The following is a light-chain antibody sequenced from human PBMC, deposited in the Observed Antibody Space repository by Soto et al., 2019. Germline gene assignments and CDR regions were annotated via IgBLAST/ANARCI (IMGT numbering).Light chain of an antibody. CDR2: DAS. V-gene: IGKV3-11*01. J-gene: IGKJ1*01. CDR1: QSVSSY. CDR3: QQRSNWPPWT. Sequence: EIVLTQSPATLSLSPGERATLSCRASQSVSSYLAWYQQKPGQAPRLLIYDASNRATGIPARFSGSGSRTDFTLTISSLEPEDFAVYYCQQRSNWPPWTFVQGTKVEIK.